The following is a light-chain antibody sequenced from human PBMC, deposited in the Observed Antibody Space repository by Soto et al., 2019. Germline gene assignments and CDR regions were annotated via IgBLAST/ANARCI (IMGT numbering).Light chain of an antibody. CDR1: QSVSSY. V-gene: IGKV3-11*01. Sequence: EIVLTQSPATLSLSPGERATLSCRTSQSVSSYFAWYQQKPGRAPRLLIYDASNRATGIPARFIGSGSGTDLTLTISRLEPEDFAVYYCQQRSNWPITFGQGTRLEIK. J-gene: IGKJ5*01. CDR2: DAS. CDR3: QQRSNWPIT.